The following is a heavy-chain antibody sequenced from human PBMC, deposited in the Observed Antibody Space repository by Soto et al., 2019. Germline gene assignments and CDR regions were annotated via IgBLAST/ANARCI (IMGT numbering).Heavy chain of an antibody. CDR1: GYTLTELS. D-gene: IGHD5-18*01. J-gene: IGHJ3*02. CDR3: ATGADTAMASNDAFDI. Sequence: ASVKVSCKVSGYTLTELSMHWVRQAPGKGLEWMGGFDPEDGETIYAQKFQGRVTMTEGTSTDTAYMELSSLRSEDTAVYYCATGADTAMASNDAFDIWGQGTMVTVSS. V-gene: IGHV1-24*01. CDR2: FDPEDGET.